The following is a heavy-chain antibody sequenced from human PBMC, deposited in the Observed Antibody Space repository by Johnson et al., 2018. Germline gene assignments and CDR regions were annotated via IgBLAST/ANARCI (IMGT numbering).Heavy chain of an antibody. CDR3: TRHRSGTGDAFDV. J-gene: IGHJ3*01. CDR1: GLIFSGST. Sequence: VQLVESGGGLVQPGGSLKLSCAASGLIFSGSTMHWVRQASGNGLEWVGRIRSKANRYATAYAASVKGRFTISRDDSKNTAYLQMNSLKTEDTAVYYCTRHRSGTGDAFDVWGQGTMVTVSS. D-gene: IGHD1-26*01. CDR2: IRSKANRYAT. V-gene: IGHV3-73*01.